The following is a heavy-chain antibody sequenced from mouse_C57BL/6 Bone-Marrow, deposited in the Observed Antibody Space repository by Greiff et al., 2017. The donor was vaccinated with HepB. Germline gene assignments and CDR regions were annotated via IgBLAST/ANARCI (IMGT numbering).Heavy chain of an antibody. CDR3: ARETAQATSYYAMDY. CDR2: IYPGDGDT. J-gene: IGHJ4*01. D-gene: IGHD3-2*02. V-gene: IGHV1-82*01. CDR1: GYAFSSSW. Sequence: VKLQESGPELVKPGASVKISCKASGYAFSSSWMNWVKQRPGKGLEWIGRIYPGDGDTNYNGKFKGKATLTADKSSSTAYMQLSSLTSEDSAVYFCARETAQATSYYAMDYWGQGTSVTVSS.